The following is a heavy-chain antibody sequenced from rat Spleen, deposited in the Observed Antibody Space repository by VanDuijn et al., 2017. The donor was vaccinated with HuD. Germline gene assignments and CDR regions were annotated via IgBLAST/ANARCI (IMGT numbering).Heavy chain of an antibody. D-gene: IGHD1-1*01. CDR1: GFTFSSSP. CDR2: VSTGSSV. CDR3: TRGGYYRY. J-gene: IGHJ2*01. V-gene: IGHV5-46*01. Sequence: EVQLVESGGGLVQPGRSLSCAASGFTFSSSPMAWVRQAPTKGLEWVATVSTGSSVYYPDSVKGRFTISRDPAQNTLYLQMNSLRSEDTATYYCTRGGYYRYWGQGVMVTVSS.